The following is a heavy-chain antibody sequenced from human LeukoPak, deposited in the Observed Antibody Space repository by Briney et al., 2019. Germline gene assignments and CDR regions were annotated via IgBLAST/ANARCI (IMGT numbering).Heavy chain of an antibody. CDR1: GGSISSYS. V-gene: IGHV4-59*08. D-gene: IGHD5-18*01. J-gene: IGHJ4*02. Sequence: SETLSLTCTVSGGSISSYSWSWIRQPPGKGLEWIGYIYYSGSTNYNPSLKSRVTMSVDTSKNQFSLKLSSVTAADAAVYYCARHTGTYGYTYYFDYWGQGTLVTVSS. CDR2: IYYSGST. CDR3: ARHTGTYGYTYYFDY.